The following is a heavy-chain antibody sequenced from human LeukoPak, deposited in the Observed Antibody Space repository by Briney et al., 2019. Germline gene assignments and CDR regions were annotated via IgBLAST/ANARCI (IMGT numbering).Heavy chain of an antibody. CDR2: INHSGST. CDR1: GGSFSGYY. D-gene: IGHD3-10*01. Sequence: SETQSLTCAVYGGSFSGYYWSWIRQPPGKGLEWIGEINHSGSTNYNPSLKSRVTISVDTSKNQFTLKLSSVTAADTAVYYCARYHYSPFGELYPPYNWFDPWGQGTLVTVSS. CDR3: ARYHYSPFGELYPPYNWFDP. V-gene: IGHV4-34*01. J-gene: IGHJ5*02.